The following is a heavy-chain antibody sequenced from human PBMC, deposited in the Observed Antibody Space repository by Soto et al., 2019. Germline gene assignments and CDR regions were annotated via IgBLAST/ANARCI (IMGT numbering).Heavy chain of an antibody. V-gene: IGHV4-39*01. CDR2: IYYSGST. CDR3: ARVDSSGYWYFDY. D-gene: IGHD3-22*01. CDR1: GGSISSSSYY. Sequence: QLQLQESGPGLVKPSETLSLTCTVSGGSISSSSYYWGWIRQPPGKGLEWIGSIYYSGSTYYNPSLKSRVTISVDTSKNQFSLKLSFVTAADTAVYYCARVDSSGYWYFDYWGQGTLVTVSS. J-gene: IGHJ4*02.